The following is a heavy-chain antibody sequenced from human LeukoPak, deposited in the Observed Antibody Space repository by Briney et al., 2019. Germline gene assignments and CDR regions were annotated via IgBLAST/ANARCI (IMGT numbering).Heavy chain of an antibody. J-gene: IGHJ4*02. V-gene: IGHV3-23*01. CDR3: AKAMVHCDFWSSYSCYFDY. Sequence: GGSLRLSCAASGFTFSSYAMSWVRQAPGKGLEWVSAISGGGGSTYYADSVKGRFTISRDNSKNTLYLQMNGLRAEDTAVYYCAKAMVHCDFWSSYSCYFDYWGQGTLVTVSS. CDR1: GFTFSSYA. D-gene: IGHD3-3*01. CDR2: ISGGGGST.